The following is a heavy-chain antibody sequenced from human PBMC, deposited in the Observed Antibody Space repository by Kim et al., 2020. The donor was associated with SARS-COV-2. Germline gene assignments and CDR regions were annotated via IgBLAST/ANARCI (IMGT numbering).Heavy chain of an antibody. D-gene: IGHD5-12*01. CDR3: ARDRDAGRGYSGYDAFDI. Sequence: KGRFTISRDNAKNSLYLQMNSLGAEDTAVYYCARDRDAGRGYSGYDAFDIWGQGTMVTVSS. J-gene: IGHJ3*02. V-gene: IGHV3-11*06.